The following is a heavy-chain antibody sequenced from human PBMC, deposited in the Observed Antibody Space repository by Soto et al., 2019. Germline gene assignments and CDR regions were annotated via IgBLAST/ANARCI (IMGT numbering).Heavy chain of an antibody. D-gene: IGHD2-2*01. CDR1: GYTFASYA. V-gene: IGHV1-18*01. Sequence: QVQLVQSGAEVKKPGASVKVSCKASGYTFASYAISWMRQAPGQGLEWMGWISAYNCNNNYAQKLQGRGTMSIDTSTSTAYMELRSLRSDDTAVYCCARDPPPPDSWADVSLVTVFS. CDR2: ISAYNCNN. CDR3: ARDPPPPDS. J-gene: IGHJ5*01.